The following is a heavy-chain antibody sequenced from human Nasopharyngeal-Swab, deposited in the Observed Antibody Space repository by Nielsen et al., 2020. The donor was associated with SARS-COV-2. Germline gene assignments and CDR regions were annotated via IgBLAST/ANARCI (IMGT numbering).Heavy chain of an antibody. V-gene: IGHV3-64*01. CDR1: GFTFSSYA. CDR3: ARTRRATVTTGAFDI. D-gene: IGHD4-11*01. J-gene: IGHJ3*02. Sequence: GESLKISCVASGFTFSSYAMHWVRQAPGKGLEYVSAISSNGGSTYYANSVKGRFTISRDNSKNTLYLQMGSLRAEDMAVYYCARTRRATVTTGAFDIWGQGTMVTVSS. CDR2: ISSNGGST.